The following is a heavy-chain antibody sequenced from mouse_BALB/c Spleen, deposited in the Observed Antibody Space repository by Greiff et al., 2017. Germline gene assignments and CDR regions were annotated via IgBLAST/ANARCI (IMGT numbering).Heavy chain of an antibody. J-gene: IGHJ3*01. CDR1: GYTFTSYW. D-gene: IGHD2-1*01. Sequence: LQQPGSELVRPGASVKLSCKASGYTFTSYWMHWVKQRHGQGLEWIGNIYPGSGSTNYDEKFKSKGTLTVDTSSSTAYMHLSSLTSEDSAVYYCTRGGGNYFYYFDYWGQGTLVTVSA. CDR2: IYPGSGST. CDR3: TRGGGNYFYYFDY. V-gene: IGHV1S22*01.